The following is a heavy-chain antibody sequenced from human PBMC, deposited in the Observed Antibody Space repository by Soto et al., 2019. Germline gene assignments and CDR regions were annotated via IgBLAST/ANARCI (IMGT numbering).Heavy chain of an antibody. V-gene: IGHV3-11*05. J-gene: IGHJ6*02. CDR1: GFTFSNYY. CDR3: AKEASGYSSSWYYYYYGMDV. CDR2: IGGTSSYT. Sequence: PGGSLRLSCAASGFTFSNYYMSWIRQAPEKGLEWVSYIGGTSSYTGYADSVMGRFTISRDNAKNSLYLQMNSLRAEDTAVYYCAKEASGYSSSWYYYYYGMDVWGQGTTVTVSS. D-gene: IGHD6-13*01.